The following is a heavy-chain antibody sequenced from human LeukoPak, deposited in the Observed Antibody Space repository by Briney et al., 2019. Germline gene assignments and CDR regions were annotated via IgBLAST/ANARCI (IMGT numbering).Heavy chain of an antibody. CDR1: GGSFSGYY. J-gene: IGHJ4*02. CDR3: ATLPVY. CDR2: INHSGST. V-gene: IGHV4-34*01. Sequence: SETLSLTCAVYGGSFSGYYWSWIRKPPGKGLEWIGEINHSGSTNYNPSLKSRVTISVDTSKNQFSLKLSSVTAADTAVYYCATLPVYWGQGTLVTVSS.